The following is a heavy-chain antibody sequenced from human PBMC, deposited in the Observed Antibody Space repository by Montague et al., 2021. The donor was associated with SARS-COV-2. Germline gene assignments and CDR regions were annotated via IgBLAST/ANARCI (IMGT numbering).Heavy chain of an antibody. CDR1: GGSISSYY. V-gene: IGHV4-59*01. CDR2: IYYSGST. D-gene: IGHD2-15*01. Sequence: SETLSLTCTVSGGSISSYYWSWIRQPPGKGLEWIGYIYYSGSTNYNPSLKSRVTISVDTSKNQISLKLSSVTAADTAVYYCARRSLGYCSGGSCYSGYDYWGQGTLVTVSS. J-gene: IGHJ4*02. CDR3: ARRSLGYCSGGSCYSGYDY.